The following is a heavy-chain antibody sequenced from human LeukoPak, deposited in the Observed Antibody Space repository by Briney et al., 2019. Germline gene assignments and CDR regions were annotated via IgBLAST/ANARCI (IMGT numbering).Heavy chain of an antibody. CDR3: ATGELELPVGY. Sequence: ASVKISCKVSGYTFTDYYMHWVQQAPGKGLEWMGLVDPEDGETIYAEKFRGRVTITADTSTDTAYMELSSLRSEDTAVYYCATGELELPVGYWGQGTLVTVSS. CDR2: VDPEDGET. D-gene: IGHD1-7*01. CDR1: GYTFTDYY. V-gene: IGHV1-69-2*01. J-gene: IGHJ4*02.